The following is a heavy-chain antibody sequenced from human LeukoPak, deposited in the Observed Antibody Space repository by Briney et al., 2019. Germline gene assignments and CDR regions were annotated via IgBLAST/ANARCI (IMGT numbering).Heavy chain of an antibody. D-gene: IGHD2-21*02. CDR1: GGSITSSSYY. J-gene: IGHJ6*02. CDR3: ARHGREGAHCGGDCYSNYYYAMDV. Sequence: PSETLSLTCNVSGGSITSSSYYWGWIRQPPGKGLEWIGSMYYSGIAYYNSSLKSRVMMSVDTSKNQFSLKLSSVAAADTAVYYCARHGREGAHCGGDCYSNYYYAMDVWGQGTTVTVSS. CDR2: MYYSGIA. V-gene: IGHV4-39*01.